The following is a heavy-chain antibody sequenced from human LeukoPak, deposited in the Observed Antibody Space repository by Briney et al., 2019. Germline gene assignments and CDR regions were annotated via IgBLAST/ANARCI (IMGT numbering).Heavy chain of an antibody. J-gene: IGHJ6*03. V-gene: IGHV3-20*04. CDR2: INWNGGST. CDR3: AREERSHYYYYMDV. Sequence: GGSLRLSCAASGFTYDDYGMSWVRQAPGKGLEWGSGINWNGGSTGYADSVKGRFTISRDNAKNSLYLQMNSLRAEDTAVYYCAREERSHYYYYMDVWGKGTTVTVSS. D-gene: IGHD1-26*01. CDR1: GFTYDDYG.